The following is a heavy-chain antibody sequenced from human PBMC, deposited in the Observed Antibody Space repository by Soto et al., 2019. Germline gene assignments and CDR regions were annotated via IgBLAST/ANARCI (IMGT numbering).Heavy chain of an antibody. D-gene: IGHD6-6*01. CDR3: ARVKSSSPGGGMDV. CDR1: GYTFTGYY. Sequence: GASVKVSCKASGYTFTGYYMHWVRQAPGQGLEWMGWINPNSGGTNYAQKFQGWVTMTRDTSISTAYMELSRLRSDDTAVYYCARVKSSSPGGGMDVWGQGTTVTVSS. V-gene: IGHV1-2*04. CDR2: INPNSGGT. J-gene: IGHJ6*02.